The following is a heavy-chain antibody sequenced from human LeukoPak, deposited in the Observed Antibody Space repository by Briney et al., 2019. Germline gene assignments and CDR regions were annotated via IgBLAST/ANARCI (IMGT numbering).Heavy chain of an antibody. CDR3: ARSILRYYFDSSGYYPYYFAY. V-gene: IGHV4-34*01. Sequence: PSETLSLTCAVYGGSFSGYDWSWIRQPPGKGLEGSGEINQRGGTNYNPSLKSRVTISVDTPTPQFSLKLRSVPAAATAVYYCARSILRYYFDSSGYYPYYFAYWGQGMLVTVSS. D-gene: IGHD3-22*01. CDR2: INQRGGT. CDR1: GGSFSGYD. J-gene: IGHJ4*02.